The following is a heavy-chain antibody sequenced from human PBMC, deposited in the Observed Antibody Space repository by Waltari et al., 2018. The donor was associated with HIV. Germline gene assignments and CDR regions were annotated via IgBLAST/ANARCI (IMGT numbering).Heavy chain of an antibody. V-gene: IGHV4-34*01. CDR1: GGSFSGYY. Sequence: QVQLQQWGAGLLKPSETLSLTCAVYGGSFSGYYWSWIRQPPGKGLEWIGEINHSGSTNYNPSLKSRVTISVDTSKNQFSLKLSSVTAADTAVYYCARVRGSTMVQGIGDALDIWGQGTMVTVSS. CDR2: INHSGST. D-gene: IGHD3-10*01. J-gene: IGHJ3*02. CDR3: ARVRGSTMVQGIGDALDI.